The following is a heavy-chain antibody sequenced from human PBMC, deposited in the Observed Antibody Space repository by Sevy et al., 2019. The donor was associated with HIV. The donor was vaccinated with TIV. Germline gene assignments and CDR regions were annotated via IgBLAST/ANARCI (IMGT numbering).Heavy chain of an antibody. D-gene: IGHD6-6*01. CDR3: ARPHSSSSPNWFDP. J-gene: IGHJ5*02. CDR1: GFTFSSYA. V-gene: IGHV3-30-3*01. CDR2: ISYDGSNK. Sequence: GGSLRLSCAASGFTFSSYAMHWVRQAPGKGLEWVAVISYDGSNKYYADSVKGRFTISRDNSKNTLYLQMKSLRAEDTAVYYCARPHSSSSPNWFDPWGQGTLVTVSS.